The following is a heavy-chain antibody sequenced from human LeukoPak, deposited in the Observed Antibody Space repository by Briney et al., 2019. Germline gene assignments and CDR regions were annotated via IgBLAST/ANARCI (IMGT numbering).Heavy chain of an antibody. CDR1: GYTFTGYY. Sequence: VASVKVSCTASGYTFTGYYMHWVRQAPGQGLEWMGWINPNSGGTNYAQKFQGRVTMTRDTSISTAYMELSRLRSDDTAVYYCARDSSSWSYYYYGMDVWGQGTTVTVSS. J-gene: IGHJ6*02. CDR3: ARDSSSWSYYYYGMDV. D-gene: IGHD6-13*01. V-gene: IGHV1-2*02. CDR2: INPNSGGT.